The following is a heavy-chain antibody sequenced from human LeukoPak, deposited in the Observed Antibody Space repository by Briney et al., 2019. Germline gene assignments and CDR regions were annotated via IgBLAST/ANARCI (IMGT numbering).Heavy chain of an antibody. Sequence: GGSLRLSCAASGFTFSKYSMSWVRQAPGQGLEWVSAITGSGGNTNYADSVKGRFTISRDNPMNTLYLQVNTLRAEDTAVYYCAKHYAGNSMGAFEIWGQGTMVTVSS. CDR2: ITGSGGNT. J-gene: IGHJ3*02. D-gene: IGHD4-23*01. CDR3: AKHYAGNSMGAFEI. V-gene: IGHV3-23*01. CDR1: GFTFSKYS.